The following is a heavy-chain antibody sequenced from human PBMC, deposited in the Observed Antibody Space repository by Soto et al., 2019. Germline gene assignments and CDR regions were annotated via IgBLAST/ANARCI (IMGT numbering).Heavy chain of an antibody. CDR1: GFNFNNYA. Sequence: PGGSLRLSCAASGFNFNNYAMHWVRQAPGKGLEWVAVVTFDGSRTYYADSVKGRFTISRDSSNNTVSLQMNSLTNGDTAVYYCAKAGWGGDYYYGLDVWGQGTTVTVSS. CDR3: AKAGWGGDYYYGLDV. J-gene: IGHJ6*02. D-gene: IGHD2-21*01. V-gene: IGHV3-30*18. CDR2: VTFDGSRT.